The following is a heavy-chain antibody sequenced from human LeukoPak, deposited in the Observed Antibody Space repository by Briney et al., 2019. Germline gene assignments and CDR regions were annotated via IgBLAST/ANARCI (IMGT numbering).Heavy chain of an antibody. D-gene: IGHD3-9*01. Sequence: PSETLSLTCTVSGGSISSYYWSWIRQPPGKGLEWIGYIYYSGSTNYNPSLKGRVTISVDTSKNQFSLKLSSVTAADTAVYYCARGTAAAVPFLTGWGQGTLVTVSS. V-gene: IGHV4-59*01. CDR1: GGSISSYY. J-gene: IGHJ4*02. CDR2: IYYSGST. CDR3: ARGTAAAVPFLTG.